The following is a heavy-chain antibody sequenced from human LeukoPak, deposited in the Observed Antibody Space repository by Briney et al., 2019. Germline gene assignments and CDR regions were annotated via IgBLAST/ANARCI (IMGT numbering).Heavy chain of an antibody. J-gene: IGHJ4*02. CDR1: GGSISSYY. V-gene: IGHV4-59*01. Sequence: SETLSLTCTVSGGSISSYYWSWIRQPPGKGLEWVGYIYYSGSTNYNPSLKRRVTISVDTSKNQFSLKLSSVTAADTAVYYCARAAVYSSGWYFDYWGQGTLVTVSS. D-gene: IGHD6-19*01. CDR2: IYYSGST. CDR3: ARAAVYSSGWYFDY.